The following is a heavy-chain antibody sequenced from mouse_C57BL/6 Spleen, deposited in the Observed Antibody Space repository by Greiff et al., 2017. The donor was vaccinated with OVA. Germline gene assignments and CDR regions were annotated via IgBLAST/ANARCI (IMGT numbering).Heavy chain of an antibody. V-gene: IGHV1-22*01. Sequence: EVKLQQSGPELVKPGASVKMSCKASGYTFTDYNMHWVKQSHGKSLEWIGNINPNNGGTSYNQKFKGKATLTVNKSSSTAYMELRSLTSEDSAVYYCARSLYYYGSSSWFAYWGQGTLVTVSA. CDR1: GYTFTDYN. CDR3: ARSLYYYGSSSWFAY. J-gene: IGHJ3*01. CDR2: INPNNGGT. D-gene: IGHD1-1*01.